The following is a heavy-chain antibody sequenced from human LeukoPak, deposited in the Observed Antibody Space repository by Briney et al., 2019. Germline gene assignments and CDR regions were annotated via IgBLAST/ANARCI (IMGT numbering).Heavy chain of an antibody. CDR2: IYYSGST. CDR1: GGSISSYY. Sequence: ETLSLTCTVSGGSISSYYWSWIRQPPGKGLEWIGYIYYSGSTNYNPSLKSRVTISVDTSKNQFSLKLSSVTAADTAVYYCARDRRDSSSWYPSDYYGMDVWGQGTTVTVSS. D-gene: IGHD6-13*01. V-gene: IGHV4-59*01. CDR3: ARDRRDSSSWYPSDYYGMDV. J-gene: IGHJ6*02.